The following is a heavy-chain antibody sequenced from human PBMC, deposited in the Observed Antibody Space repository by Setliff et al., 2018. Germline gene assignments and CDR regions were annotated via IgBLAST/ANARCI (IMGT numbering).Heavy chain of an antibody. CDR2: IYTSWSS. J-gene: IGHJ6*03. V-gene: IGHV4-61*09. Sequence: PSETLSLTCTVSGGSISSAPYYWSWIRQPAGKGPEWIGHIYTSWSSNYNPSLKSRVTMSIDTSKNQFSLNLCSVTAADTAVYYCARVTGFLYIDVWGKGTTVTVSS. D-gene: IGHD3-3*01. CDR3: ARVTGFLYIDV. CDR1: GGSISSAPYY.